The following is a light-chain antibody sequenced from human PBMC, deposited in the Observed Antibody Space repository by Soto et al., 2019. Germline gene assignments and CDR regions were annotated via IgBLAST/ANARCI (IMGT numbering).Light chain of an antibody. CDR2: DAS. V-gene: IGKV3-11*01. CDR3: QQRSNWTPGYT. CDR1: QSVSSY. Sequence: EIVLTQSPATLSLSPGERATLSCRASQSVSSYLAWYQQKPGQAPRLLIYDASNRATGIPARFSGSGSGTDIALTISSLEPEDIAVYYCQQRSNWTPGYTFGQGTKLEIK. J-gene: IGKJ2*01.